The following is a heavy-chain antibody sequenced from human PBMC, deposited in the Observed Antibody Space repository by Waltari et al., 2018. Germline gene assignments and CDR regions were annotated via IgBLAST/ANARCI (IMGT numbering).Heavy chain of an antibody. J-gene: IGHJ3*02. CDR2: IYSTGSTI. V-gene: IGHV3-48*04. CDR3: ARGYRKAFDI. D-gene: IGHD5-12*01. Sequence: EVQLVASGGGLVQPGGSLRLSCAASGFTFGDFSMNWVRQAPGKGLEWVSYIYSTGSTIYYADSVKGRFTISRDNAQNSLYLQMNSLRADDTAVYYCARGYRKAFDIWDQGTMVTVSS. CDR1: GFTFGDFS.